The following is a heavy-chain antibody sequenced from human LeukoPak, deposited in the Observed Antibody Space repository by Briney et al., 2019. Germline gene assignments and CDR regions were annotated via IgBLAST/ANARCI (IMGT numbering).Heavy chain of an antibody. Sequence: ASVKVSCKASGGTFSSYAISWVRQAPGQGLEWMGGIIPIFGTANYAQKFQGRVTITADESTSTAYMELSSLRSEDTAVYYCAYRHGGFAFDIWGQGTMVTVSS. V-gene: IGHV1-69*13. D-gene: IGHD5-18*01. CDR1: GGTFSSYA. CDR3: AYRHGGFAFDI. CDR2: IIPIFGTA. J-gene: IGHJ3*02.